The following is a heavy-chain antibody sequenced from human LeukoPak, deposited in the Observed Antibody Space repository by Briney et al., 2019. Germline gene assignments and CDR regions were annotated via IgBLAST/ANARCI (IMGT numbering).Heavy chain of an antibody. CDR1: GFSVSRDY. CDR3: ATHRTAVTTGMDY. J-gene: IGHJ4*02. Sequence: GGSLRLSCAASGFSVSRDYWSWVRQAPGKGLEWVSILYSSGTTYYTDSVKGRFIISRDNSKNTLFLQMNSLRDEDTAVYYCATHRTAVTTGMDYWGQGTLVTVSS. V-gene: IGHV3-53*01. CDR2: LYSSGTT. D-gene: IGHD4-11*01.